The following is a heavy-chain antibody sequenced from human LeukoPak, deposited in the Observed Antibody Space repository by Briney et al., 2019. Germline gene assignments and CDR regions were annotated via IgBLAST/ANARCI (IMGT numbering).Heavy chain of an antibody. CDR1: GFTFSSYS. D-gene: IGHD2-15*01. Sequence: PGGSLRLSCAASGFTFSSYSMNWVRQAPGKGLEWVSSISSSSSYIYYADSVKGRFTISRDNAKNSLYLQMNSLRAEDTAAYYCARAEDCSGGSCYPYYYYMDVWGKGTTVTISS. V-gene: IGHV3-21*01. J-gene: IGHJ6*03. CDR2: ISSSSSYI. CDR3: ARAEDCSGGSCYPYYYYMDV.